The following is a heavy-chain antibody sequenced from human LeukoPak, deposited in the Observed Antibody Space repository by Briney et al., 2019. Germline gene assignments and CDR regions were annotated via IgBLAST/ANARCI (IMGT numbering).Heavy chain of an antibody. CDR2: ISAYNGNT. V-gene: IGHV1-18*01. Sequence: ASVKVSCKASGYTFTSYGISWVRQAPGQGLEWMGWISAYNGNTNYAQKLQGRVTMTTDTSTSTAYMELRSLRSDDTAVYYCAREQGYYCSGSYSDYWGQGTLVTVSS. D-gene: IGHD3-10*01. J-gene: IGHJ4*02. CDR1: GYTFTSYG. CDR3: AREQGYYCSGSYSDY.